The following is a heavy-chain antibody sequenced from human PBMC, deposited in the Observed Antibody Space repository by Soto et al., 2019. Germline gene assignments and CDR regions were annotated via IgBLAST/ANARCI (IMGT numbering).Heavy chain of an antibody. CDR1: GYTFTDYY. V-gene: IGHV1-46*01. CDR2: IKPSGGST. CDR3: ARGGGSGWYDY. Sequence: QVQLVQSGAEVKTPGASVRVSCKASGYTFTDYYIHWVRQAPGQGLEWMGMIKPSGGSTIYAQGVQGRVSMTRGTPPGTIYMELSSLRSEDTALYYCARGGGSGWYDYWGQGTLVTGSS. D-gene: IGHD6-19*01. J-gene: IGHJ4*02.